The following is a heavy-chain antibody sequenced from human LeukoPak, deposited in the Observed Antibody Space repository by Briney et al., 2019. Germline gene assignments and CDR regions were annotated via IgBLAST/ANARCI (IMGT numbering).Heavy chain of an antibody. V-gene: IGHV3-23*01. CDR3: AKVKWKLIGYFDY. D-gene: IGHD1-20*01. Sequence: GGSLGLSCAASGFTFNNYAMNWVRQAPGKGLEWVSGISGFGGSTYYAPSVKGRLTISRDNFGNMLYLHLDSLRVEDTAVYFCAKVKWKLIGYFDYWGQGTLVIVSS. CDR1: GFTFNNYA. CDR2: ISGFGGST. J-gene: IGHJ4*02.